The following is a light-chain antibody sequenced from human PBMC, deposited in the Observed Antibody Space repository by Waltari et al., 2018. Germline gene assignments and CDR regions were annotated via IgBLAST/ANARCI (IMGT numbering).Light chain of an antibody. J-gene: IGKJ2*01. CDR2: WES. V-gene: IGKV4-1*01. CDR1: QRVLYNPNNKNY. CDR3: QHYYSIPPHT. Sequence: DIVMTQSPDSLAVSLGERATINCKSSQRVLYNPNNKNYLAWYQQKPGQPPSLLIYWESTRESGVPDRFSGSGSGTDFTLTISSLQAEDVAVCYCQHYYSIPPHTFGQGTKLEIK.